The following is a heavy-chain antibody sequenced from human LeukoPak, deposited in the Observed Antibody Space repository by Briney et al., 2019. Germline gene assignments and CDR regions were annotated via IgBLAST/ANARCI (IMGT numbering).Heavy chain of an antibody. D-gene: IGHD2-2*01. CDR1: GFTFSGSA. CDR3: TSLPNIYCSSTSCYDDYYYGMDV. J-gene: IGHJ6*02. Sequence: GSMRLSCAASGFTFSGSAMHWVRQASEKGLEWVCRIRSKANSYATTYSASVKGRFTISRDDSKHTAYLQMHSLKTEDTAVYYCTSLPNIYCSSTSCYDDYYYGMDVGGQEPTVTVPS. CDR2: IRSKANSYAT. V-gene: IGHV3-73*01.